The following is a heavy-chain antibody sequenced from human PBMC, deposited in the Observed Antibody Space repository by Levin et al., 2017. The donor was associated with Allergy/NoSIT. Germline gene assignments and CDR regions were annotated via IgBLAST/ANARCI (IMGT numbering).Heavy chain of an antibody. V-gene: IGHV3-15*07. CDR3: TTEHDYGDYFNCFDP. D-gene: IGHD4-17*01. J-gene: IGHJ5*02. Sequence: PGGSLRLSCAGSGFNFNNAWMNWVRQAPGKGLEWVGRIKAKTDGETTDYAAPVKGRFTISRDDSKNTMYLQMDSLKTDDTAVYYFTTEHDYGDYFNCFDPWGQGTLVTVSS. CDR2: IKAKTDGETT. CDR1: GFNFNNAW.